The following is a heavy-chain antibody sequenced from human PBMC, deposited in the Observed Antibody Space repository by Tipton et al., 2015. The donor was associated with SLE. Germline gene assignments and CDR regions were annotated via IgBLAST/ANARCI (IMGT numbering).Heavy chain of an antibody. CDR2: IDHSGRS. V-gene: IGHV4-34*01. CDR1: DGWYDWSFSSFY. Sequence: TLSLTCAVYDGWYDWSFSSFYWSWIRQPPGKGLEWIGEIDHSGRSSYKPSLKSRVTMSVETSKNQFSLSLSSVTAADTAVYYCARAGHRNSWFVDFWGQGTPVTVSS. CDR3: ARAGHRNSWFVDF. J-gene: IGHJ4*02. D-gene: IGHD6-13*01.